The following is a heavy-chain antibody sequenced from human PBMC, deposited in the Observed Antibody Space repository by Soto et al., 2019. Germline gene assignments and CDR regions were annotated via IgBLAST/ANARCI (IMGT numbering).Heavy chain of an antibody. V-gene: IGHV1-2*04. CDR1: GYTFTGYY. Sequence: ASVKVSCKASGYTFTGYYMHWVRQAPGQGLEWMGWINPNSGGTNYAQKFQGWVTMTRDTSISTAYMELSRLRSDDTAVYYCGRDAGYCSGGSCGGDYWGQGTLVTVSS. D-gene: IGHD2-15*01. CDR2: INPNSGGT. J-gene: IGHJ4*02. CDR3: GRDAGYCSGGSCGGDY.